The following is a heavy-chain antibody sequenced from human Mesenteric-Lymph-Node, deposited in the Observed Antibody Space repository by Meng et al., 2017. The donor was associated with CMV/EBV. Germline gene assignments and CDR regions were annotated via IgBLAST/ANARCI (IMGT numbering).Heavy chain of an antibody. Sequence: ASVKVSCKVSGYTLTELSRHWVRQAPGKGLEWMGGFDPEDGETIYAQKFQGRVTMTEDTSTDTAYMELSSLRSEDTAVYYCATGRGGVFYYYYGMDVWGQGTTVTVSS. CDR1: GYTLTELS. CDR2: FDPEDGET. CDR3: ATGRGGVFYYYYGMDV. D-gene: IGHD3-10*01. J-gene: IGHJ6*02. V-gene: IGHV1-24*01.